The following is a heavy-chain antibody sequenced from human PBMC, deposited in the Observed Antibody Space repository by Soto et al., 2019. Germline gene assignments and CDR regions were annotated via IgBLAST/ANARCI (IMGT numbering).Heavy chain of an antibody. J-gene: IGHJ6*02. CDR3: ARPPFLAAAGFMDV. D-gene: IGHD6-13*01. V-gene: IGHV3-23*01. CDR2: ISGSGGST. CDR1: GFTFSSYA. Sequence: EVQLLESGGGFVQPGGSLRLSCAASGFTFSSYAMSWVRQAPGKGLEWVSAISGSGGSTYYADSVKGRFTISRDNSKNTLYLQMNSLRAEDTAVYYCARPPFLAAAGFMDVWGQGTTVTVSS.